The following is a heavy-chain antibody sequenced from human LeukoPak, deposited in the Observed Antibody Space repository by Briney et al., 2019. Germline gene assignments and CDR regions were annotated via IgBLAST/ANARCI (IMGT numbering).Heavy chain of an antibody. Sequence: GESLKISCKVSGYSFTNYWIGWVRQMPGKGLEWMGIIYPGDSDTRYSPSFQGQVTTSADKSISTAYLQWSSLKASDTAMYYCARQAVPVAKYFQHWGQGTLVTVSS. J-gene: IGHJ1*01. V-gene: IGHV5-51*01. CDR3: ARQAVPVAKYFQH. CDR1: GYSFTNYW. D-gene: IGHD2-2*01. CDR2: IYPGDSDT.